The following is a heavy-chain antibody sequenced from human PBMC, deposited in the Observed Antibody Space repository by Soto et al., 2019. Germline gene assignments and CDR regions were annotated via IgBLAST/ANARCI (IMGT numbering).Heavy chain of an antibody. CDR1: GFTFSSYA. V-gene: IGHV3-23*01. D-gene: IGHD6-13*01. CDR3: AKDSGYSSWFYYYYGMDV. Sequence: VGSLRLSCAASGFTFSSYAMSWVRQAPGKGLEWVSAISGSGGSTYYADSVKGRFTISRDNSKNTLYLQMNSLRAEDTAVYYCAKDSGYSSWFYYYYGMDVWGQGTTVTVSS. J-gene: IGHJ6*02. CDR2: ISGSGGST.